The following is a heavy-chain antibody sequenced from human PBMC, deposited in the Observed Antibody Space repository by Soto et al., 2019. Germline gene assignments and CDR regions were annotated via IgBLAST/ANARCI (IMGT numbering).Heavy chain of an antibody. CDR3: ARGYCSGGSCQLADAFDI. J-gene: IGHJ3*02. D-gene: IGHD2-15*01. V-gene: IGHV5-51*03. CDR2: IYPGDSDT. Sequence: EVQLVQSGAEVKKPGESLQISCKGSGYSFTSYWIGWVRQMPGKGLEWMGIIYPGDSDTRYSPSFQGQVTISADKSISTAYLQWSSLKASDTAMYYCARGYCSGGSCQLADAFDIWGQGTMVTVSS. CDR1: GYSFTSYW.